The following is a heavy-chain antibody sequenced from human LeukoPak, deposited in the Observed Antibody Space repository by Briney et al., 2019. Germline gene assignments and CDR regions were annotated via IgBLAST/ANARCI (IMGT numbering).Heavy chain of an antibody. CDR3: ARLGSYHDF. CDR1: GASISNYY. V-gene: IGHV4-4*09. Sequence: SETLSLTCTVSGASISNYYWSSIRQTPEKGLEWMGHIHSSGGSSYYPSLKSRLTLSIDTSRNQPSLKLPSVTAADTAVYFCARLGSYHDFWGQGALVTVSS. CDR2: IHSSGGS. J-gene: IGHJ4*02. D-gene: IGHD1-26*01.